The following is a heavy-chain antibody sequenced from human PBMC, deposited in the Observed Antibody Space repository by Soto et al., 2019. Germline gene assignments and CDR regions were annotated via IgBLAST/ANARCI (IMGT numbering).Heavy chain of an antibody. V-gene: IGHV3-23*01. D-gene: IGHD6-6*01. CDR2: ISGSGGST. CDR1: GFTFSSYA. CDR3: AKDLILLYSSSDFDY. Sequence: EVQLLVSGGGLVQPGGSLRLSCAASGFTFSSYAMSWVRQAPGKGLEWVSAISGSGGSTYYADSVKGRFTISRDNTKNTMYLQLNRMRAQDMAVYYCAKDLILLYSSSDFDYWGQGTLVTVSS. J-gene: IGHJ4*02.